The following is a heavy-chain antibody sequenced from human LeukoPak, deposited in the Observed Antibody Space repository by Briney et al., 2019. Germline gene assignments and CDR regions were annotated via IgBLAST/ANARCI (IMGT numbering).Heavy chain of an antibody. CDR2: IYSGGST. J-gene: IGHJ3*02. V-gene: IGHV3-53*01. CDR3: ARDSLGIGGDAFDI. CDR1: GFTVSSNY. Sequence: GGSLRLSCAASGFTVSSNYMSWVRQAPGKGLEWVSVIYSGGSTYYADSVKGRFTISRDNSKNTLYLQMNSLRAEDTAVYYCARDSLGIGGDAFDIWGQGTMVTVSS. D-gene: IGHD7-27*01.